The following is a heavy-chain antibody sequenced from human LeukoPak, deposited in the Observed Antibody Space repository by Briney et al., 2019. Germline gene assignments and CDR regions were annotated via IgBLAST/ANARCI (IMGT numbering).Heavy chain of an antibody. D-gene: IGHD2-15*01. V-gene: IGHV3-23*01. CDR2: ISGSGGST. J-gene: IGHJ4*02. CDR1: GFSFSNYA. Sequence: GGSLRLSCAASGFSFSNYAMNWVRQAPGKGLEWVSAISGSGGSTFYADSMKGRFTISRDNSKNTLYLQMHSLRAEDTAVYYCAKSLGCSSISCHSPYNFWGQGTLVTVSS. CDR3: AKSLGCSSISCHSPYNF.